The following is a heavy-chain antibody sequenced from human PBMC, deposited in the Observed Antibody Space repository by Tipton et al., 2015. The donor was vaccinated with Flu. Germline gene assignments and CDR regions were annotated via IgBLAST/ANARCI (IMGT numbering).Heavy chain of an antibody. J-gene: IGHJ4*02. V-gene: IGHV4-34*01. Sequence: TLSLTCVVYGGSFSGDYCSWIRQPPGKGLEWIGEVNHSGSTNYNPSLKSRVTISVDTSKNQFSLKLDSVTAADTAMYYCATTSISIFGVVTEKRFDYWGQGTLVTVSS. CDR2: VNHSGST. CDR3: ATTSISIFGVVTEKRFDY. CDR1: GGSFSGDY. D-gene: IGHD3-3*01.